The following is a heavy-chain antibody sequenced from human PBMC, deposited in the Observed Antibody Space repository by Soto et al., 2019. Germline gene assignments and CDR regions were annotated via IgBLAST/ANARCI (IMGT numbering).Heavy chain of an antibody. J-gene: IGHJ6*02. Sequence: GASVKVSCKASGGTLSSYAISWVRQAPGQGLEWMGGIIPIFGTANYAQKFQGRVTITADESTSTAYMELSSLRSEDTAVYYCARVKSYHHYYYAMDVCGQGITVTVSS. CDR3: ARVKSYHHYYYAMDV. CDR2: IIPIFGTA. V-gene: IGHV1-69*13. D-gene: IGHD2-21*01. CDR1: GGTLSSYA.